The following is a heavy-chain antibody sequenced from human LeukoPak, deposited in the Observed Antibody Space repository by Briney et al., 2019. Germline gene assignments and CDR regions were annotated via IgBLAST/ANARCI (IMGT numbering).Heavy chain of an antibody. CDR2: IWSDGSNK. D-gene: IGHD6-6*01. Sequence: GGSLRLSCAVSGFTFSSYGMHWVRQTPGTGLEWVAVIWSDGSNKYYADSVKGRFTISRDNSKNTLYLQMNSLRAEDTAVYYCARDGAARLGYWYFDLWGRGTLVTVSS. V-gene: IGHV3-33*01. CDR1: GFTFSSYG. J-gene: IGHJ2*01. CDR3: ARDGAARLGYWYFDL.